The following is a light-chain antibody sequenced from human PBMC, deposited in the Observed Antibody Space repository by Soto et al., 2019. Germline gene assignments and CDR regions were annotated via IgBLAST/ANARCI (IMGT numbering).Light chain of an antibody. CDR1: SSNIGAGYD. CDR3: QSYDSSLGGSYV. J-gene: IGLJ1*01. CDR2: SNN. V-gene: IGLV1-40*01. Sequence: QSVLTQPPSVSRAPGQRGTISCTGSSSNIGAGYDVHWYQRLPGTAHKVLIYSNNNRPSGVTDRFSGSKSGTSASLAITGRQAEDEADYYGQSYDSSLGGSYVFGTGTKVTVL.